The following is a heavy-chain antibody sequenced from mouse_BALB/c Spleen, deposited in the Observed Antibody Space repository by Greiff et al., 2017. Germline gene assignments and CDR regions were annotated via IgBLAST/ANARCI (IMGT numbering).Heavy chain of an antibody. V-gene: IGHV1-54*01. Sequence: VQLQQSGAELVRPGTSVKVSCKASGYAFTNYLIEWVKQRPGQGLEWIGVINPGSGGTNYNEKFKGKATLTADKSSSTAYMQLSSLTSDDSAVYFCARSETVPYYFDYWGQGTTLTVSS. CDR2: INPGSGGT. CDR3: ARSETVPYYFDY. D-gene: IGHD4-1*01. CDR1: GYAFTNYL. J-gene: IGHJ2*01.